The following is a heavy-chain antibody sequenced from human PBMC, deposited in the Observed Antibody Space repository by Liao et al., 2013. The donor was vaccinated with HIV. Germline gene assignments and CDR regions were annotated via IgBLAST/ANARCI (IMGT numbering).Heavy chain of an antibody. V-gene: IGHV4-39*07. CDR1: GGSISSKIYY. CDR3: AREADRASWGTHDAFDI. D-gene: IGHD7-27*01. CDR2: SYYSGST. Sequence: QLQLQESGPGLVKPSETLSLTCTVSGGSISSKIYYWGWIRQPPGKGLEWIGSSYYSGSTYYNPSLQSRVTISLDTSKNQFFLKLSSVTAADTAVYYCAREADRASWGTHDAFDIWGHGTMVTVSS. J-gene: IGHJ3*02.